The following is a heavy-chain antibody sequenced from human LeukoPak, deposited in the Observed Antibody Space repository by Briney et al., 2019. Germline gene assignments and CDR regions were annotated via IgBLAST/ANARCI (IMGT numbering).Heavy chain of an antibody. V-gene: IGHV1-69*02. D-gene: IGHD4-11*01. CDR1: GGTFSSYT. CDR3: ARAKKQGTTVTTGWFDP. CDR2: IIPILGIA. Sequence: SVKVSCKASGGTFSSYTISWVRQAPGQGLEWMGRIIPILGIANYAQKFQSRVTITADKSTSTAYMELSSLRSEDTAVYYCARAKKQGTTVTTGWFDPWGQGTLVTVSS. J-gene: IGHJ5*02.